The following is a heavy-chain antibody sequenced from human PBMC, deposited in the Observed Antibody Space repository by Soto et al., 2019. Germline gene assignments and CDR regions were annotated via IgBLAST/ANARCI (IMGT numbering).Heavy chain of an antibody. Sequence: EVQLVESGGGLVQTGGSLRLSCAASGFTFSSYWMHWVRQAPGKGVVWVSRINGDGGSTNYADSVKGRFTISRDNAKNTVYLQVDSLRAEDTAVYYCARGLYLKYGQDYWGHGTLVTVSS. CDR3: ARGLYLKYGQDY. J-gene: IGHJ4*01. D-gene: IGHD2-2*01. CDR2: INGDGGST. CDR1: GFTFSSYW. V-gene: IGHV3-74*01.